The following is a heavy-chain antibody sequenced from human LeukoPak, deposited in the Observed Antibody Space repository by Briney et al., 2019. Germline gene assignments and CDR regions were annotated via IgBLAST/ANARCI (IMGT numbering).Heavy chain of an antibody. Sequence: ASVKVSCKASGYTFTSYDINWVRQATGQGLEWMGWTNPNSGNTGYAQKFQGRVTMTRNTSISTAYMELSSLRSEDTAVYYCARGLRPKKPRYDSSGYSSRYYFDYWGQGTLVTVSS. CDR1: GYTFTSYD. D-gene: IGHD3-22*01. V-gene: IGHV1-8*01. CDR3: ARGLRPKKPRYDSSGYSSRYYFDY. J-gene: IGHJ4*02. CDR2: TNPNSGNT.